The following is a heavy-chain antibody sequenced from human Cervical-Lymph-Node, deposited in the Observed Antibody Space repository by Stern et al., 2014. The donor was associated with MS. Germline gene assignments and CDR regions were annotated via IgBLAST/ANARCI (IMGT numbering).Heavy chain of an antibody. CDR1: SGFIGNNY. V-gene: IGHV4-59*01. CDR3: ARAGPYDYIWGNFRHRAFYFDS. D-gene: IGHD3-16*02. Sequence: QVQLQESGPGLVKPSETLSLMCSVSSGFIGNNYWSWIRQPPGKGLEWIGHLYYSGSTYYNPSLKSRVTISRDTSKNQLSLRLSSVTAADTAVYYCARAGPYDYIWGNFRHRAFYFDSWGQGALVTVSS. CDR2: LYYSGST. J-gene: IGHJ4*02.